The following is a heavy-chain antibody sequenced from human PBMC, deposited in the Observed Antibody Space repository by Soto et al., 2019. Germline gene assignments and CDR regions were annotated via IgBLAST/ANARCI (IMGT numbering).Heavy chain of an antibody. V-gene: IGHV3-30*18. J-gene: IGHJ4*02. Sequence: GGSLRLSCAASGFTFSSYVMHWVRQSPGKGLEWVAVISYDGSNKYYADSVKGRFTISRDNSKNTLYLQMNSLRAEDTAVYYCAKDPGRIAARPGGYWGQGTLVTVSS. CDR2: ISYDGSNK. D-gene: IGHD6-6*01. CDR1: GFTFSSYV. CDR3: AKDPGRIAARPGGY.